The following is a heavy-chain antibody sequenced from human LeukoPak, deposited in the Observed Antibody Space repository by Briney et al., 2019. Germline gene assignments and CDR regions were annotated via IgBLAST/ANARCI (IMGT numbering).Heavy chain of an antibody. CDR1: GGSISSYY. D-gene: IGHD6-13*01. CDR3: ARADSTHGIDY. Sequence: SETLSLTCTVSGGSISSYYWIWIRQPPGKGLEWIGSIYHSGSTYYNQSLKSRVTISVDTSKNQFSLKLSSVTAADTAVYYCARADSTHGIDYWGQGTLVTVSS. V-gene: IGHV4-59*04. J-gene: IGHJ4*02. CDR2: IYHSGST.